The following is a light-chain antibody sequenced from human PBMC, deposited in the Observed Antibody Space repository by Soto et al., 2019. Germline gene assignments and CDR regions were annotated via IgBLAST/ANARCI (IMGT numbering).Light chain of an antibody. V-gene: IGKV3-20*01. CDR2: GTS. CDR3: QQYGSSLYT. J-gene: IGKJ2*01. Sequence: ENVLTQSPGTLSLSPGERATLSCRASQSVDSSYLAWYQQKSGQAPRLLIYGTSTRATGIPDRFSGSGSGTDFPLTINRLEPEDFAVYYCQQYGSSLYTFGQGTKLEIK. CDR1: QSVDSSY.